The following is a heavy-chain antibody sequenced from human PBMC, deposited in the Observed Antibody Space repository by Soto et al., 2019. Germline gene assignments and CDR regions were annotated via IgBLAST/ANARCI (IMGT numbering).Heavy chain of an antibody. CDR1: GFTFSSYG. D-gene: IGHD3-22*01. CDR3: AKSSGSSGYYYPTGSP. V-gene: IGHV3-30*18. J-gene: IGHJ3*01. CDR2: ISYDGSNK. Sequence: SLRLSCXVAGFTFSSYGIHRVRQAPGKGLEWVAVISYDGSNKYYADSVKGRFTISRDNSKNTLYLQMNSLRAEDTAVYYCAKSSGSSGYYYPTGSPWGQGTMVTVSS.